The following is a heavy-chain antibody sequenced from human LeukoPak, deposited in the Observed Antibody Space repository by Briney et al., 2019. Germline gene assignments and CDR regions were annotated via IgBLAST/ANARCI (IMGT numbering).Heavy chain of an antibody. J-gene: IGHJ6*03. D-gene: IGHD3-10*01. V-gene: IGHV4-39*01. CDR3: ARLGGVRGYYYYYMDV. CDR1: GDSISSCTYY. Sequence: SETLSLTCTVSGDSISSCTYYWGWIRHPPGKWLECIGNMHYVGSTYYNPSLKGRVTISVYTSKKQFSLKLSSVTAAAPALYYCARLGGVRGYYYYYMDVWGKGTTVTVSS. CDR2: MHYVGST.